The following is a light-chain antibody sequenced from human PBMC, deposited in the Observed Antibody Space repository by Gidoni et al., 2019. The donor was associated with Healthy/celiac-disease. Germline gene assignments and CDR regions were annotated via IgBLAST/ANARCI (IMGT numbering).Light chain of an antibody. V-gene: IGKV3-11*01. CDR3: QQRSEWPRT. CDR1: QSVNNY. Sequence: EIVLTQSPATLSLSPGERATLSCRASQSVNNYLAWYQQKPGQAPRLLIHGASNRATGIPVRFSGRGSGTDFTLTISSLEPEDFATYYCQQRSEWPRTFGQGTKVEIK. CDR2: GAS. J-gene: IGKJ1*01.